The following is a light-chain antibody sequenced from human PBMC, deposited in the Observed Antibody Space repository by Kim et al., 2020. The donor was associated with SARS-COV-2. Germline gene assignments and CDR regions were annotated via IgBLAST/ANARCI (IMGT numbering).Light chain of an antibody. Sequence: EIVMTQSPATLSVSPGERATLSCRASQSISSNLAWYQQKPGQAPRLLIYGASTRATGIPASFSGSGSGTEFTLTISSLQSEDFAVYYCQQYNNWPRWTFGQGTKVDIK. CDR1: QSISSN. V-gene: IGKV3-15*01. J-gene: IGKJ1*01. CDR2: GAS. CDR3: QQYNNWPRWT.